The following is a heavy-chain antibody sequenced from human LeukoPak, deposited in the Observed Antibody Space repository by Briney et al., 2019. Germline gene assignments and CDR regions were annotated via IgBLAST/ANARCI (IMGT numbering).Heavy chain of an antibody. V-gene: IGHV4-30-4*08. CDR3: ASLPVAGTWGSEPA. J-gene: IGHJ4*02. Sequence: PSETLSLTCFVPSGYINSATYYWGWIRQPPGKGLEWIGYIYYSGSTYYNPSLKSRVTISVDTSKNQFSLKLSSVTAADTAVYYCASLPVAGTWGSEPAWGQGTLVTVSS. D-gene: IGHD6-19*01. CDR1: SGYINSATYY. CDR2: IYYSGST.